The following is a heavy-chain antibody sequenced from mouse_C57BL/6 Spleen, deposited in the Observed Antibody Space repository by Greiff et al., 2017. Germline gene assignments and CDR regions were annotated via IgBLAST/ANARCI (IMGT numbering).Heavy chain of an antibody. J-gene: IGHJ3*01. D-gene: IGHD3-2*02. Sequence: VQLQQSGAELVKPGASVKLSCTASGFNIKDYYMHWVKQRTEQGLEWIGRIDPEDGETKYAPKFQGKATLTADTSSNTAYLQLSSLTSEDTAVYYCAKGAQATAYWGQGTLVTVAA. CDR1: GFNIKDYY. V-gene: IGHV14-2*01. CDR3: AKGAQATAY. CDR2: IDPEDGET.